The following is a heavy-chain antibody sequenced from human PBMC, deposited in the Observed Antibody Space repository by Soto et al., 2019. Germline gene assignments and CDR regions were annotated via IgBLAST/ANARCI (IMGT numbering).Heavy chain of an antibody. CDR3: AKEYSSGWYYFDY. CDR2: ISGSDGST. V-gene: IGHV3-23*01. Sequence: GGSLRLSCAASGFTFSSYAMGWVRQAPGKGLEWVSTISGSDGSTYYADSVKGRFTISRDNSKNTLYLQMNSLRAEDTAVYYCAKEYSSGWYYFDYWGQGTLVTVSS. CDR1: GFTFSSYA. J-gene: IGHJ4*02. D-gene: IGHD6-19*01.